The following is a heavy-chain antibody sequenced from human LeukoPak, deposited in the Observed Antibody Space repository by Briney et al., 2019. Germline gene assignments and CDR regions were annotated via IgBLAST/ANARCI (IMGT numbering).Heavy chain of an antibody. CDR2: ISGSAHKI. V-gene: IGHV3-23*01. CDR1: GITFSNYA. Sequence: SGGSLRLSCVASGITFSNYAVSWVRQAPEKGLDWVSVISGSAHKIRYADSVKGRFTISRDNSENIVYLQMNNLRAEDTAVYYCAGRVTGYSSGYVYWGQGTLATVSS. CDR3: AGRVTGYSSGYVY. J-gene: IGHJ4*02. D-gene: IGHD5-18*01.